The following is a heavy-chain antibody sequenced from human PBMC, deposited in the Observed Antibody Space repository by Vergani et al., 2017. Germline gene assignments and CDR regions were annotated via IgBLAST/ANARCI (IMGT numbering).Heavy chain of an antibody. CDR3: ARVNTETNGHRYEYYYMDV. D-gene: IGHD4-11*01. V-gene: IGHV4-34*01. CDR1: GGSFTSYH. CDR2: IDHTGRP. Sequence: QVQLQQWGGGLLKPSETLSLTCVVNGGSFTSYHWTWIRQSPGEGLEWVGDIDHTGRPDYNPSLKSRLTMSVDKSRNQFSLTLNSVTATDTAIYFCARVNTETNGHRYEYYYMDVWGQGTAVTVS. J-gene: IGHJ6*03.